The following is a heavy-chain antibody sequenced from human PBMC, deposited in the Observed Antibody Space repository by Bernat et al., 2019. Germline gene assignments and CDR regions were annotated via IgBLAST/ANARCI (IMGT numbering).Heavy chain of an antibody. V-gene: IGHV1-69*06. Sequence: QVQLVQSWAEVKKPGSSVKVSCKASGGTFNNYAINWVRQAPGQGLEWMGGIIPLFGSPNYAQKFQGRVTITADKSTSTAYMALSSLRSDDTAAYYCARGSSDGSSSSCPYDYWGQGTLVTVSS. CDR1: GGTFNNYA. J-gene: IGHJ4*02. CDR3: ARGSSDGSSSSCPYDY. D-gene: IGHD2-2*01. CDR2: IIPLFGSP.